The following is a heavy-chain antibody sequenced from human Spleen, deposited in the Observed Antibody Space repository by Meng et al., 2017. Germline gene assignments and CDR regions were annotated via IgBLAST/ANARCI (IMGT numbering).Heavy chain of an antibody. J-gene: IGHJ3*02. V-gene: IGHV1-18*04. CDR3: AREPPVVGTTWTDAFDI. CDR1: GYTFTGYY. D-gene: IGHD1-26*01. CDR2: ISAYNGDT. Sequence: ASVKVSCKASGYTFTGYYMHWVRQAPGQGLEWMGWISAYNGDTNYAQKLQDRVTMTTDASTRTAYMELRSLRSDDTAVYYCAREPPVVGTTWTDAFDIWGQGTMVTVSS.